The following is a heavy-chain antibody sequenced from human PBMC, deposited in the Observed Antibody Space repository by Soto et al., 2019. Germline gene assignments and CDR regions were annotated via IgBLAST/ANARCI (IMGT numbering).Heavy chain of an antibody. CDR1: GYTFNRYN. V-gene: IGHV1-3*01. CDR2: INAGNGNT. J-gene: IGHJ6*02. Sequence: QVQLVQSETEVKKPGASVKVSCKASGYTFNRYNMHWVCQAPGQRLEWMGWINAGNGNTKYAQKFQGRITITRDTSASTAHMELSSLRSESTAVYYCGRGGGDAWGDNPYGMAVWGQGTTVTVSS. CDR3: GRGGGDAWGDNPYGMAV. D-gene: IGHD2-21*02.